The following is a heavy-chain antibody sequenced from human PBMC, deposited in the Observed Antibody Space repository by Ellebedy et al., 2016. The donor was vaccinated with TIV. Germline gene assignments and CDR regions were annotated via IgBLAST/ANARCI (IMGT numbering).Heavy chain of an antibody. V-gene: IGHV4-34*01. Sequence: GSLRLSCAVYGESFSGYYWSWIRQPPGKGLEWIGEINHSGSTNYNPSLKSRVTISVDTSKNQFSLKLSSVTAADTAVYYCARGPYYDILTGYSEGDAFDIWGQGTMVTVSS. J-gene: IGHJ3*02. D-gene: IGHD3-9*01. CDR3: ARGPYYDILTGYSEGDAFDI. CDR1: GESFSGYY. CDR2: INHSGST.